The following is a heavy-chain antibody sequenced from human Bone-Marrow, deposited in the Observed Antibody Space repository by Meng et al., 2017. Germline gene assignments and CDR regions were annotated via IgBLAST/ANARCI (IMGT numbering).Heavy chain of an antibody. CDR3: ARFKRGYSGYDWPSGYFDY. J-gene: IGHJ4*02. CDR1: AYSISSGYY. CDR2: IYHSGST. D-gene: IGHD5-12*01. Sequence: GSLRLSCTVSAYSISSGYYWGWIRQPPGKGVEWIGSIYHSGSTYYNPSLKSRVTISVDTSKNQFSLKLSSVTAADTAVYYCARFKRGYSGYDWPSGYFDYWGQGTLVTVSS. V-gene: IGHV4-38-2*02.